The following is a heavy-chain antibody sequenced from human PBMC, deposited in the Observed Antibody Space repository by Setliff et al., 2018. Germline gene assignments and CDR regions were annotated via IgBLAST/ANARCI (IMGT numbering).Heavy chain of an antibody. D-gene: IGHD3-16*01. CDR2: VSPIDDGKP. CDR3: ARELRSPYWHLDS. V-gene: IGHV1-8*01. Sequence: ASVKVSCKASGYSFTSYDINWVRLAAGQGLEWMGWVSPIDDGKPGYAQKFQGRVTITWVTSISTANMELSSLRSEDTAVYYCARELRSPYWHLDSWGQGTQVTVSS. J-gene: IGHJ5*01. CDR1: GYSFTSYD.